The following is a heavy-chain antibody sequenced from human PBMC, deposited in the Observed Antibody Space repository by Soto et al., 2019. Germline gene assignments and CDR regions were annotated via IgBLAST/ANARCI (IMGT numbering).Heavy chain of an antibody. Sequence: GASVKVSCKASGGTFSSYAISWVRQAPGQGLEWMGGIIPIFGTANYAQKFQGRVTITADESTSTAYMELSSLRSEDTAVYYCAYVSGSYYTLDWFDPWGQGPLVTVST. V-gene: IGHV1-69*13. CDR3: AYVSGSYYTLDWFDP. J-gene: IGHJ5*02. CDR1: GGTFSSYA. D-gene: IGHD3-10*01. CDR2: IIPIFGTA.